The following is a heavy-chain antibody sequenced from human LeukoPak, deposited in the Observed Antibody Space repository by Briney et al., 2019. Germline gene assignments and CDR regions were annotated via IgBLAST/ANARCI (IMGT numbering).Heavy chain of an antibody. D-gene: IGHD3-22*01. V-gene: IGHV4-4*07. CDR2: IYTSGST. Sequence: SETLSLTCTVSGGSISSYYWSWIRQPAGKGLEWIGRIYTSGSTNYNPSLKSRVTISVDTSKNQFSLKLSSVTAADTAVYYCARAPHYYDSSGYYYYYGMDVWGQGTTVTVSS. CDR3: ARAPHYYDSSGYYYYYGMDV. CDR1: GGSISSYY. J-gene: IGHJ6*02.